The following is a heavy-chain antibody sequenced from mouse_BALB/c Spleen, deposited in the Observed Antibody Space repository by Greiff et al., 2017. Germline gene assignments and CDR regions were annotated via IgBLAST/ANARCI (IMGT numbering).Heavy chain of an antibody. J-gene: IGHJ2*01. CDR3: AREDYGSYFDY. CDR2: ISTYYGDA. Sequence: VQLQQSGAELVRPGVSVKISCKGSGYTFTDYAMHWVKQSHAKSLEWIGVISTYYGDASYNQKFKGKATMTVDKSSSTAYMELARLTSEDSAIYYCAREDYGSYFDYWGQGTTLTVSS. CDR1: GYTFTDYA. V-gene: IGHV1S137*01. D-gene: IGHD1-2*01.